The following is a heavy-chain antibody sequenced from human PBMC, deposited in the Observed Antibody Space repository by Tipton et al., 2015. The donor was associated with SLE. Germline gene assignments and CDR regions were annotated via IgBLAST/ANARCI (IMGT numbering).Heavy chain of an antibody. V-gene: IGHV5-51*03. CDR2: VYPGDSDT. CDR3: ASRLRGGSFQYFDY. Sequence: VQLVQSGPEVKKPGESLNISCKASGCSFTTYWIGWVRQMPGKGLEWVGIVYPGDSDTRYSPSFQGQVTISAAKSISTAYLQWSSLKASDTAMYYCASRLRGGSFQYFDYWGQGTLVTVSS. CDR1: GCSFTTYW. D-gene: IGHD1-26*01. J-gene: IGHJ4*02.